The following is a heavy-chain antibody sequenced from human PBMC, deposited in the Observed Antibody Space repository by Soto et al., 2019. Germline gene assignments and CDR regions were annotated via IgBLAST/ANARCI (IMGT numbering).Heavy chain of an antibody. J-gene: IGHJ6*03. Sequence: SQTLSLTCAISGDSVSSNSAAWNWIRLSPSRGLEWLARTYYRSRWYNDYAVSVRSRITVNPDTSKNQFSLQLNSVTPEDTAGYFFSLSTSPHSYYIYVFSQGTSVPVSS. CDR2: TYYRSRWYN. CDR1: GDSVSSNSAA. D-gene: IGHD1-26*01. V-gene: IGHV6-1*01. CDR3: SLSTSPHSYYIYV.